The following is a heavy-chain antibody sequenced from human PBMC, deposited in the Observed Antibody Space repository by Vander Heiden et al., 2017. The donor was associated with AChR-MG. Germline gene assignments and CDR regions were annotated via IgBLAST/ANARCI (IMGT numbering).Heavy chain of an antibody. CDR3: AHHADSSGYYHETYNWFDP. J-gene: IGHJ5*02. V-gene: IGHV2-5*02. CDR1: GFSLSTSGVG. CDR2: IYWDDDK. D-gene: IGHD3-22*01. Sequence: QITLKESGPTLVKPTQTLTLTCPFSGFSLSTSGVGVGWIRQPPGKALEWLALIYWDDDKRYSPSLKSRLTITKDTSKNQVVLTMTTMDPVDTATYYCAHHADSSGYYHETYNWFDPWGQGTLVTVSS.